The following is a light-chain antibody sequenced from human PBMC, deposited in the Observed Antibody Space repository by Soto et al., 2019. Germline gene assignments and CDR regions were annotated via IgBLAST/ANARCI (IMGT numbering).Light chain of an antibody. CDR1: QSVSSY. CDR2: GAS. V-gene: IGKV3-15*01. CDR3: QHTLKWPPT. Sequence: EIVLTQSPATLSLSPGERATLSCMASQSVSSYLAWYQQKPGQAPRLIIYGASARAAGIPARFSGSGSATEFTLTISSLQSEDVALYYCQHTLKWPPTFGQGTKVDIK. J-gene: IGKJ1*01.